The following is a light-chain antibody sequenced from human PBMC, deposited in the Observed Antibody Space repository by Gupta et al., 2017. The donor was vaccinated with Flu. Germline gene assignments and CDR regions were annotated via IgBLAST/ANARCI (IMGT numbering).Light chain of an antibody. V-gene: IGKV1-5*03. J-gene: IGKJ4*01. CDR2: KAS. CDR1: QSFSTW. CDR3: QQYKSYPLT. Sequence: PSTLSASVGDRVTITCRASQSFSTWLAWYQQKPGKAPRLLIYKASSLESGVPSRFSASGSGTEFTLTISSLQPDDFATYYCQQYKSYPLTFGGGTKVEIK.